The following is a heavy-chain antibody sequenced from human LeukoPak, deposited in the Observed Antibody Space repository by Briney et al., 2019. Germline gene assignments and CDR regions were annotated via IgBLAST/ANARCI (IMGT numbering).Heavy chain of an antibody. J-gene: IGHJ3*01. Sequence: GGSLRLSCTASGFTVRSNYMSWVRQSPRKGLEWVSIMYSGGSTDYADSVKGRFIISRDHSKNTLYLQMNSLRAENTAVYYCARDRYCSGGSCYGDAFDLWGQGTMVTVSS. V-gene: IGHV3-53*01. CDR3: ARDRYCSGGSCYGDAFDL. CDR2: MYSGGST. D-gene: IGHD2-15*01. CDR1: GFTVRSNY.